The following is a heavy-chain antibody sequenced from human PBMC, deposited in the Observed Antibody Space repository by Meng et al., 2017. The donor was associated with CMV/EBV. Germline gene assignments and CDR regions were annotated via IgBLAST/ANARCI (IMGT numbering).Heavy chain of an antibody. D-gene: IGHD2-15*01. CDR1: GGTFSSYA. CDR3: ARVGLPYYYYGMDV. Sequence: VKVSCKASGGTFSSYAISWVRQAPGQGLEWMGGIIPILGIANYAQKFQGRVTITADKSTSTAYMELSSLRSEDTAVYYCARVGLPYYYYGMDVWGQGTTVTVSS. CDR2: IIPILGIA. J-gene: IGHJ6*02. V-gene: IGHV1-69*10.